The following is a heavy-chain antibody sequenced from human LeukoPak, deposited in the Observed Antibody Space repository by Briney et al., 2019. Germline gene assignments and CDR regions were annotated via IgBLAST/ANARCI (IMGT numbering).Heavy chain of an antibody. V-gene: IGHV3-30*04. D-gene: IGHD6-19*01. Sequence: GGSLRLSCAASGFTFSSYAMHWVRQAPGKGLEWVAVISYDGSNKYYADSVKGRFTISRDNSKNTLYLQMNSLRAEDTAVYYCPPSGIVPTGYSSGRHYYYGMDVWGKGTTVTVSS. CDR3: PPSGIVPTGYSSGRHYYYGMDV. CDR1: GFTFSSYA. J-gene: IGHJ6*04. CDR2: ISYDGSNK.